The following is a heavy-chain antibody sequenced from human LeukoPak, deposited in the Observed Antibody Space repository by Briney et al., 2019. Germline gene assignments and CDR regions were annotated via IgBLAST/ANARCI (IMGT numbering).Heavy chain of an antibody. Sequence: SGGSLRLSCAASGFTFSSYAMSWVRQAPGKGLEWVSAISGSGGSTYYADSVKGRFTISRDNSKNTLYLQMNSLRAEDTAVYYCAKANLDFWSGQLVGDFDYWGQGTLVTVSS. CDR1: GFTFSSYA. D-gene: IGHD3-3*01. CDR3: AKANLDFWSGQLVGDFDY. CDR2: ISGSGGST. J-gene: IGHJ4*02. V-gene: IGHV3-23*01.